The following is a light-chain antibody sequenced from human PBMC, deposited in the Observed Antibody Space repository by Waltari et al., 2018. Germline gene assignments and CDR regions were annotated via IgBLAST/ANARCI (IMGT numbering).Light chain of an antibody. V-gene: IGLV7-43*01. Sequence: QTVVTQEPSLTVSPGGTVTLTCASSTGAVTSNDPPNWFQQKPGQAPTALIYSTNNKQSWTPARFSGSLLGGKAALTLSGVQPEDEADYYCLLYHGGAQVFGGGTKLTVL. CDR2: STN. CDR1: TGAVTSNDP. J-gene: IGLJ2*01. CDR3: LLYHGGAQV.